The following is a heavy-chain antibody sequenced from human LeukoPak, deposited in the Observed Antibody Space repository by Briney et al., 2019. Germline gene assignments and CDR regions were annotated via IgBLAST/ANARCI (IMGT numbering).Heavy chain of an antibody. V-gene: IGHV3-23*01. CDR3: AKGDTYYYDSSGYLPLD. CDR1: GFTFSSYA. CDR2: ISGSGGST. J-gene: IGHJ4*02. D-gene: IGHD3-22*01. Sequence: GGSLRLSCAASGFTFSSYAMSWVRQAPGKGLGWVSAISGSGGSTYYADSVKGRFTISRDHSKNTLYLQMNSLRAEETAVYYCAKGDTYYYDSSGYLPLDWGQGTLVTVSS.